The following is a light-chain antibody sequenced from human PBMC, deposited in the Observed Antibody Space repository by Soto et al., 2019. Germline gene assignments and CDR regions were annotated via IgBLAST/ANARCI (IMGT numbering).Light chain of an antibody. V-gene: IGKV3-15*01. J-gene: IGKJ1*01. CDR2: SAS. CDR1: QSVGSN. CDR3: QQYYTWPTT. Sequence: EIVMTQSPATLSVSPGERATLSCRAGQSVGSNLAWYQQKPGQAPRLLISSASTRATGIPARFSGYGSVTDFTLIISSLQSEDFAIYYCQQYYTWPTTFGQGTKVEIK.